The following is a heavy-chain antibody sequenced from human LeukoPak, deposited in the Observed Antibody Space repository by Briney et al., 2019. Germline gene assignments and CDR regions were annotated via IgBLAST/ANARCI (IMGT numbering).Heavy chain of an antibody. V-gene: IGHV3-7*03. CDR2: IKQVESEE. D-gene: IGHD3-16*01. CDR3: ARELWELDAFDI. CDR1: GFTFNHHW. J-gene: IGHJ3*02. Sequence: GGSLRLSCAASGFTFNHHWMSWVRQAPGKGLEWVANIKQVESEEYYADSVKGRFTISGDNAKNSLYLQMNSLRPEDSAMYYCARELWELDAFDIWGQGTMVIVSS.